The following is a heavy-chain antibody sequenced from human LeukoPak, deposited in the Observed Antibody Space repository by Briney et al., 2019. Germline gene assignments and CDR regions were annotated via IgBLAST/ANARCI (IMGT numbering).Heavy chain of an antibody. J-gene: IGHJ4*02. Sequence: PGGSLRLSCAASGFTFSSYSMNWVRQAPGKGLEWVSSISSSSSYIYYADSVKGRFTISRDNAKNSLYLQMNSLRAEDTAVYYCARDAVWYYYDSSGYDHFDYWGQGTLVTVSS. CDR1: GFTFSSYS. D-gene: IGHD3-22*01. CDR2: ISSSSSYI. CDR3: ARDAVWYYYDSSGYDHFDY. V-gene: IGHV3-21*01.